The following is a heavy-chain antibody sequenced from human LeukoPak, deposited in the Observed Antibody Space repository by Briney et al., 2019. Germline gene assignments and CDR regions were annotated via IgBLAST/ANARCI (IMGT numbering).Heavy chain of an antibody. J-gene: IGHJ4*02. CDR2: TYYRSKWYI. Sequence: SQTLSLTCAISGDGVSSKSAAWNWIRQSPSRGLEWLGRTYYRSKWYIEFALSVRSRITINPDTSKNQFSLQLRSVTPDDTAVYYCARTTGTFDCWGQGTLVTVSS. V-gene: IGHV6-1*01. D-gene: IGHD1-1*01. CDR3: ARTTGTFDC. CDR1: GDGVSSKSAA.